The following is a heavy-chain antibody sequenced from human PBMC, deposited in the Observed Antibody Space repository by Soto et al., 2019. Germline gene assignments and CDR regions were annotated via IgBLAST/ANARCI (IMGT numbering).Heavy chain of an antibody. D-gene: IGHD4-4*01. Sequence: QITLKESGPTLVKPPQTLTLTCTFSGFSLTTDGVGVDWIRQPPGKALEWLGLIYWNDEKRYRPSLQSRLTITKDTSRNQVVLTMTNMDPVDTATYYCAHRTTVTSGINWGHGTRVTVSS. CDR3: AHRTTVTSGIN. CDR1: GFSLTTDGVG. J-gene: IGHJ4*01. V-gene: IGHV2-5*01. CDR2: IYWNDEK.